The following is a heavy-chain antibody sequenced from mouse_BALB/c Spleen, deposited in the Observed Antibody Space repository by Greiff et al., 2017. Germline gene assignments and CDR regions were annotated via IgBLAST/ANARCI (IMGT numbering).Heavy chain of an antibody. CDR3: ARDKSDYDGDYFDY. D-gene: IGHD2-4*01. J-gene: IGHJ2*01. V-gene: IGHV2-9*02. CDR1: GFSLTSYG. CDR2: IWAGGST. Sequence: QVQLKESGPGLVAPSQSLSITCTVSGFSLTSYGVHWVRQPPGKGLEWLGVIWAGGSTNYNSALMSRLSISKDNSKSQVFLKMNSLQTDDTAMYYCARDKSDYDGDYFDYWGQGTTLTVSS.